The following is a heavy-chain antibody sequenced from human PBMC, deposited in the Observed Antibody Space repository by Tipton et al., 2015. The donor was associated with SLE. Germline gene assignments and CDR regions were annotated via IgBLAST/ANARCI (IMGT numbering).Heavy chain of an antibody. CDR1: GYTFTSYG. CDR3: ARDQNNYDAFDI. D-gene: IGHD5-24*01. CDR2: ISAYNGDT. V-gene: IGHV1-18*01. J-gene: IGHJ3*02. Sequence: QLVQSGVEVKKPGASVKVSCRASGYTFTSYGISWVRQAPGQGLEWMGWISAYNGDTNYAQILQGRVTMTRDTSTGTAYMELRSLTSDDTAVYYCARDQNNYDAFDIWGQGTMVTVSS.